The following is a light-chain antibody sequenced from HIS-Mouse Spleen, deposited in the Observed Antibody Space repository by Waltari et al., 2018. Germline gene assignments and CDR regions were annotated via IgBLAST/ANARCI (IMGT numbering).Light chain of an antibody. Sequence: NFMLTQPHSVSESPGKTVTIPCTRSSGSIASNYVQWYQQRPGSAPTTVIYEDNQSPYGVPDRFSGSIDSSSNSASLTIPGLKTEDEADYYCQSYDSSNLVFGGGTKLTVL. V-gene: IGLV6-57*04. CDR1: SGSIASNY. CDR2: EDN. J-gene: IGLJ3*02. CDR3: QSYDSSNLV.